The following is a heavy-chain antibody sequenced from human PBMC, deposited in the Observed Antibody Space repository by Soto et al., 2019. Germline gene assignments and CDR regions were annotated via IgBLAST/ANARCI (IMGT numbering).Heavy chain of an antibody. J-gene: IGHJ4*02. CDR2: VYYSGTT. CDR3: ARLIYCKTTSCYFDY. CDR1: GGSISSSSYY. Sequence: PSETLSLTCTVSGGSISSSSYYWAWVRQPPGKGLEWIGSVYYSGTTYYNPSLKSRVTISEDTSKNQFSLRLSSVTAADTAVFYCARLIYCKTTSCYFDYWGPGTLVTVSS. D-gene: IGHD2-2*01. V-gene: IGHV4-39*01.